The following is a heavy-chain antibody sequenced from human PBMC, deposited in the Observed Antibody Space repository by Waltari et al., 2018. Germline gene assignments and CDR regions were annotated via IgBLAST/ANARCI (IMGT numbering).Heavy chain of an antibody. CDR3: AREEGGYCSGGSCFIDY. V-gene: IGHV4-4*02. CDR2: IYHSGST. D-gene: IGHD2-15*01. J-gene: IGHJ4*02. Sequence: QVQLQESGPGLVKPSGTLSLTCSVSGGPISSSIWWSGARQPPGAGLEWIGEIYHSGSTNYNPSLKSRVTISVDKSKNQFSLKLSSVTAADTAVYYCAREEGGYCSGGSCFIDYWGQGTLVTVSS. CDR1: GGPISSSIW.